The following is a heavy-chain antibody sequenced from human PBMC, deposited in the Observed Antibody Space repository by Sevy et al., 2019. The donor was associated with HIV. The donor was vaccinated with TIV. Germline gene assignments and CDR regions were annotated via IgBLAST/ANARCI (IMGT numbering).Heavy chain of an antibody. CDR1: GGSISSLNYY. V-gene: IGHV4-31*03. CDR2: ISYSGRT. Sequence: SQTLSLTCTVSGGSISSLNYYWSWIRQHPGKGLEWIGYISYSGRTSYNPSLKSRLTISLDTSKNQFSLRLSSVTAADTALFYCARANAYLTSDAFDLWGQGTMVTISS. D-gene: IGHD1-26*01. J-gene: IGHJ3*01. CDR3: ARANAYLTSDAFDL.